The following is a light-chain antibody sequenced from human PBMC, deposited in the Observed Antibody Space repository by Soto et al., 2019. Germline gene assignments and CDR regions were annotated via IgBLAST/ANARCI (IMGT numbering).Light chain of an antibody. CDR3: RSYVGATTYV. CDR2: EGV. CDR1: SSNLGGYTF. V-gene: IGLV2-23*01. Sequence: QSVLTQPASVSGSPGQSITISCSRTSSNLGGYTFVPWYHQHPGKAPKVIIYEGVARPSGVSVRFSGCPASVTASLTISGLQAEDEAEYYCRSYVGATTYVFGSGTKVPS. J-gene: IGLJ1*01.